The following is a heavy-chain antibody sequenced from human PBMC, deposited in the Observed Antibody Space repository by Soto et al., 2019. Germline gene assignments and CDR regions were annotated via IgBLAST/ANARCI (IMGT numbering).Heavy chain of an antibody. V-gene: IGHV4-31*03. Sequence: QVQLQESGPGLVKPSQTLSLNCTVSGGSISSGGYYWYWIRQHSGKGLEWIGFTYYSGTTYYNPSLKSRVTISVDTSKNQFSLKLRSVTAADTAVYYCASRDVDTTMVGRDYWGQGTLVTVSS. J-gene: IGHJ4*02. CDR3: ASRDVDTTMVGRDY. CDR1: GGSISSGGYY. CDR2: TYYSGTT. D-gene: IGHD5-18*01.